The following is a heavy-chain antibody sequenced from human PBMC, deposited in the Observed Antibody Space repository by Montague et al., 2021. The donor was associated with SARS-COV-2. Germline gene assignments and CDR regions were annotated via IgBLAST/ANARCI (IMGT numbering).Heavy chain of an antibody. CDR2: ISSSGTTL. V-gene: IGHV3-11*01. CDR1: GFTLRDYY. J-gene: IGHJ4*02. Sequence: PLRLSCAASGFTLRDYYMNWIRQAPGEGLEWVSSISSSGTTLYYASSVKGRFTISRDNAKNSLYLQMNSLRAEDTAVYYCARDLAVDYWGQGTLVTVSS. CDR3: ARDLAVDY.